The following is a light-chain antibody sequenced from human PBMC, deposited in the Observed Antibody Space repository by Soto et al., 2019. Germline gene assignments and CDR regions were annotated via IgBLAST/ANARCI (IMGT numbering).Light chain of an antibody. Sequence: EVVMTQSPATLSLSPGERATLSCRASQSVSSSLAWYQQKPGQVPRLLIYDASTRATGIPARFSGSGSGTEFTLSISSLQSEDFAVYYCQKYNTWPPLTFGGGTKVEIK. V-gene: IGKV3-15*01. CDR1: QSVSSS. CDR2: DAS. J-gene: IGKJ4*01. CDR3: QKYNTWPPLT.